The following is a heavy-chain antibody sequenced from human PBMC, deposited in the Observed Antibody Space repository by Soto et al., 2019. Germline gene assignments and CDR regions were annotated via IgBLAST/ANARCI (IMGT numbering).Heavy chain of an antibody. J-gene: IGHJ4*02. CDR3: DRAHSLRYIHY. Sequence: SETLSLTCAVSGGSISSGGYSWSWIRQPPGKGLEWIGYIYHSGSTYYSPSLKSRVTISVDRSKNQFSLKLSSVTAADTAVYYCDRAHSLRYIHYWGQATLVTVS. D-gene: IGHD2-15*01. CDR1: GGSISSGGYS. CDR2: IYHSGST. V-gene: IGHV4-30-2*01.